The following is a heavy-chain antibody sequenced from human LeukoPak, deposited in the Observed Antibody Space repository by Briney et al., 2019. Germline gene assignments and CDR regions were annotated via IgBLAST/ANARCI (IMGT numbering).Heavy chain of an antibody. V-gene: IGHV1-24*01. D-gene: IGHD3-22*01. J-gene: IGHJ4*02. CDR3: ATVHYYYDSSGPDYYFDY. CDR1: GYTLTELP. Sequence: GASVKVSCKVSGYTLTELPMHWVRQAPGKGLEWMGGFDPEDGETIYAQKFQGRVTMTEDTSTDTAYMELSSLRSEDTAVYYCATVHYYYDSSGPDYYFDYWGQGTLVTVSS. CDR2: FDPEDGET.